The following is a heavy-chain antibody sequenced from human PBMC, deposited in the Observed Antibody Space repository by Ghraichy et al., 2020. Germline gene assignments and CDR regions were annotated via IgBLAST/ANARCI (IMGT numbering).Heavy chain of an antibody. J-gene: IGHJ4*02. Sequence: GGSRRLSCAASGFSFSTYAMSWVRQAPGKGLEWLSSVSSTGENTYHTDSVKGRFSISRDNSENTLYLHMNSLRAQDTAIYYCTKGFYSDTSGTLPPYYFDFWGQGTLVTVSS. D-gene: IGHD3-22*01. CDR2: VSSTGENT. CDR1: GFSFSTYA. CDR3: TKGFYSDTSGTLPPYYFDF. V-gene: IGHV3-23*01.